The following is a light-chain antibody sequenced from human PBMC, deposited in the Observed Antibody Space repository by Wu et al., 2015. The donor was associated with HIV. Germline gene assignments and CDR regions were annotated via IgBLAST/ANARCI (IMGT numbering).Light chain of an antibody. V-gene: IGKV3-11*01. CDR2: DTS. CDR1: QSXSRF. J-gene: IGKJ1*01. Sequence: LSPGERATLSCRASQSXSRFLAWYQHKPGQAPRVVIYDTSNRAAGIPARFSGSGSGTDFTLTISSLEPEDFAVYYCHQRTTWPRTFGQGTKVEVK. CDR3: HQRTTWPRT.